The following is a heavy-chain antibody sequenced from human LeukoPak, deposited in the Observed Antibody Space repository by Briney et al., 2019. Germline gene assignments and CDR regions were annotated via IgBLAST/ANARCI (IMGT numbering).Heavy chain of an antibody. CDR1: GFTSSSYG. J-gene: IGHJ4*02. CDR2: IWYDGSNK. V-gene: IGHV3-33*06. D-gene: IGHD5-18*01. CDR3: AKDIRGYSYGPFDY. Sequence: GGSLGLSCAASGFTSSSYGMHWVRQAPGKGLEWVAVIWYDGSNKYYADSVKGRFTISRDNSKNTLYLQMNSLRAEDTAVYYCAKDIRGYSYGPFDYWGQGTLVTVSS.